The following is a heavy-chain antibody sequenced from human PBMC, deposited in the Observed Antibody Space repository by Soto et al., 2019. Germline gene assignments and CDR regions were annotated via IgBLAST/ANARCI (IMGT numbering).Heavy chain of an antibody. J-gene: IGHJ2*01. D-gene: IGHD2-15*01. CDR2: IYYSGST. CDR3: ARADIVVVVAANYWYFDL. V-gene: IGHV4-39*01. Sequence: QLQLQESGPGLVKPSETLSLTCTVSGGSISSSSYYWGWIRQPPGKGLEWIGSIYYSGSTYYNPSLKSRVTIHVDTSKNQFSLKLSSVTAADTAVYYCARADIVVVVAANYWYFDLWGRGTLVTVSS. CDR1: GGSISSSSYY.